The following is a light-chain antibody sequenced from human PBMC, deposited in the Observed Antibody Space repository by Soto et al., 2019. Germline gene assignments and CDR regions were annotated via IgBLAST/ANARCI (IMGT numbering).Light chain of an antibody. J-gene: IGKJ1*01. CDR3: QVYGDSSPT. Sequence: EIVLTQSPGTLSLSPWERATLSCRASQTISNSYSAWYQQKPGQAPRLLIYGASTRATGIPERFSGSGSGTDFTLTISRLEPGDFAVYYCQVYGDSSPTFGQGTKVEIK. V-gene: IGKV3-20*01. CDR2: GAS. CDR1: QTISNSY.